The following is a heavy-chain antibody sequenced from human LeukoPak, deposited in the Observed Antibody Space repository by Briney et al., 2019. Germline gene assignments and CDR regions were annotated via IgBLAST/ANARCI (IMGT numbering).Heavy chain of an antibody. CDR3: AREGHSSGHAPAFDI. CDR1: GFTFSTSV. D-gene: IGHD3-22*01. Sequence: PGGSLRLSCEAPGFTFSTSVMHWVRQAPGKGLEWVAGRFTHYVDSVKGRFTISDDNSKKTVYLQMNSLRPEDTAIYYCAREGHSSGHAPAFDIWGQGTMVTVSS. J-gene: IGHJ3*02. V-gene: IGHV3-NL1*01. CDR2: RFT.